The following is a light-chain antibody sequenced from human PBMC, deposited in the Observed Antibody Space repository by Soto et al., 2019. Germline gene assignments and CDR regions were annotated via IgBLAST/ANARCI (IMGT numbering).Light chain of an antibody. J-gene: IGKJ4*01. CDR1: QWHLHSMGYNY. CDR2: LGS. V-gene: IGKV2-28*01. CDR3: MQSLLTPLT. Sequence: SPIDLLVTPGEPGAISCTYSQWHLHSMGYNYLGWYLQKPGQSPQLLIYLGSSRASGVPDRFSGSGSGTDFTLKISRVEAEDAVVYYCMQSLLTPLTFGGGTKVDIK.